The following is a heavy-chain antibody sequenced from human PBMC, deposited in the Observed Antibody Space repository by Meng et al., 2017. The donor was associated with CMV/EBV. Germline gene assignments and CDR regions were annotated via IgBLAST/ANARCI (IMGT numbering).Heavy chain of an antibody. CDR1: VFILRCCG. CDR2: QSYDGSNK. D-gene: IGHD6-19*01. J-gene: IGHJ4*02. CDR3: ARGSVAGFDY. V-gene: IGHV3-30-3*01. Sequence: GTFLRIPCAALVFILRCCGCHRSTKAPGKVLESLAVQSYDGSNKYYANSVKGRFTLARDNYKNPMYLKMNSLRAEDTAVYYCARGSVAGFDYWGQGTLVTVSS.